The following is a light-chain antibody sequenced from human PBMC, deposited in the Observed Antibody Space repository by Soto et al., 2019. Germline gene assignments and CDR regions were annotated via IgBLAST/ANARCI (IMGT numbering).Light chain of an antibody. Sequence: QSVLTQPASVSGSPVQSITISCTGSSSDFGAYNYVSWLQQHPGKAPKLIIYEVSNRPSGVSDRFSGSKSGNTASLTISGLQAEDEAVYHCISYTTSTTWVFGGGTKVTVL. CDR2: EVS. V-gene: IGLV2-14*01. CDR3: ISYTTSTTWV. J-gene: IGLJ3*02. CDR1: SSDFGAYNY.